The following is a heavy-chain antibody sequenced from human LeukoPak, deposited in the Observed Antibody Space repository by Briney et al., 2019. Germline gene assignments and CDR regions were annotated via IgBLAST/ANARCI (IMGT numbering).Heavy chain of an antibody. Sequence: PGGSLRLSCAASGFTFSSYVMNWVSQAPGKGLEWVSAISGSDVGESIYYADSVKGRFTISRDISKNTLYLQMKSLRAEDTAVYYCAKVGVVVSAASDFWGQGTLVTVSS. D-gene: IGHD2-2*01. CDR3: AKVGVVVSAASDF. CDR2: ISGSDVGESI. V-gene: IGHV3-23*01. CDR1: GFTFSSYV. J-gene: IGHJ4*02.